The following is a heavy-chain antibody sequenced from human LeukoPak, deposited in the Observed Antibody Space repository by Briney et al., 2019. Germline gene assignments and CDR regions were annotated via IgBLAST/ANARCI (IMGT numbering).Heavy chain of an antibody. CDR1: GYTFTCYY. Sequence: ASVTVSCKASGYTFTCYYMHWVRQAPGQGLEWMGWINPNSGGTNYAQKFQGRVTMTRDTSISTAYMELSRLRSDDTAVYYCARSTYSGSYRARGYYFDYWGQGRLVTVSS. CDR2: INPNSGGT. CDR3: ARSTYSGSYRARGYYFDY. D-gene: IGHD1-26*01. J-gene: IGHJ4*02. V-gene: IGHV1-2*02.